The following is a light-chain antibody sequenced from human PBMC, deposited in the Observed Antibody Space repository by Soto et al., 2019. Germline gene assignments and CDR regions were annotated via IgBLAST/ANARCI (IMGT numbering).Light chain of an antibody. CDR3: QQRSKWRT. CDR1: QSISRN. J-gene: IGKJ1*01. Sequence: EIVMTQSPATLSLSPGERATLFCRASQSISRNLAWYQQKPGQAPRLLIYDASKRATGIPARFSGSGFGTDYTLTISSLEPEDFAVYYCQQRSKWRTFGQGTKVEIK. V-gene: IGKV3-11*01. CDR2: DAS.